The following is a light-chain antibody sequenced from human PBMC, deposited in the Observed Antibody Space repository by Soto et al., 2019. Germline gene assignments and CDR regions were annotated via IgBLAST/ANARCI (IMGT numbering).Light chain of an antibody. V-gene: IGLV1-51*01. Sequence: QSVLTQPPSVSAAPGQKVTISCSGSTSNIGNNYVSWYQQLPGTAPKLLIYDNNKRPSGTPDRFSGSKSGTSGTLDITGLQTGDEADYYCATWDYSLTGEVFGGGTKLTVL. CDR3: ATWDYSLTGEV. CDR1: TSNIGNNY. J-gene: IGLJ2*01. CDR2: DNN.